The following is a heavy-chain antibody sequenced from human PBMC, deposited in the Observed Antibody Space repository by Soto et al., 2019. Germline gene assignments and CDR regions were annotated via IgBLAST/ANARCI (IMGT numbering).Heavy chain of an antibody. CDR1: GFSLRTRGVG. CDR3: VHTYCPTWRNSDY. V-gene: IGHV2-5*02. D-gene: IGHD2-15*01. Sequence: QITLKESGPTLVKPTQTLTLTCTFSGFSLRTRGVGVGWVRQPPGKALEWLALIYWDADKLYSPSLKTRLTXTXDXXNNRVVGALTNMATVDTATYYCVHTYCPTWRNSDYWAQGTLVAVSS. J-gene: IGHJ4*02. CDR2: IYWDADK.